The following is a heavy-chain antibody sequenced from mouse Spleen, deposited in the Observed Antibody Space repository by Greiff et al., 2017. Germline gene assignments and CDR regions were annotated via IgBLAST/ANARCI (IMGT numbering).Heavy chain of an antibody. J-gene: IGHJ3*01. D-gene: IGHD2-4*01. CDR2: INPSSGYT. CDR1: GYTFTSYT. V-gene: IGHV1-4*01. Sequence: VKLVESGAELARPGASVKMSCKASGYTFTSYTMHWVKQRPGQGLEWIGYINPSSGYTKYNQKFKDKATLTADKSSSTAYMQLSSLTSEDSAVYYCARLSTMITWFAYWGQGTLVTVSA. CDR3: ARLSTMITWFAY.